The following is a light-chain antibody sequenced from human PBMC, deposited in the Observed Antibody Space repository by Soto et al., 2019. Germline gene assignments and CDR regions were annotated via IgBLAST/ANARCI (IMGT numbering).Light chain of an antibody. V-gene: IGKV3-20*01. CDR3: QQYGSSPWT. Sequence: ETVLTQSPGTLSLSPGERATLSCRARQTIRSNYLAWYRQTPGQAPRRLIYGASNRATGIADGFSGSGSGTDFTLIISRLEPEDFALYYCQQYGSSPWTFGQGTKVEIK. J-gene: IGKJ1*01. CDR2: GAS. CDR1: QTIRSNY.